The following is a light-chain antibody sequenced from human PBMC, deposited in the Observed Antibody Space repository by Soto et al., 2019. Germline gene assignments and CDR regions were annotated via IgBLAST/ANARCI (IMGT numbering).Light chain of an antibody. V-gene: IGKV3-20*01. CDR2: CAS. J-gene: IGKJ5*01. CDR1: QSFSSSY. Sequence: IVMTQSPATLSVSPCEIGTLSCSSIQSFSSSYLAWYQQKPGQAPRLLIYCASSRATGIPDRFSGSGSGTDFTLTISRLEPEDFAVYYCQQYGSSPITFGQGTRLET. CDR3: QQYGSSPIT.